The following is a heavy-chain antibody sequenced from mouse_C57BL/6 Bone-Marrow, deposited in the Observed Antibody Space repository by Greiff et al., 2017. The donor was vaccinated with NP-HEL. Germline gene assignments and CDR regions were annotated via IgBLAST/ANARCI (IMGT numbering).Heavy chain of an antibody. J-gene: IGHJ4*01. V-gene: IGHV6-6*01. D-gene: IGHD1-1*01. CDR2: IRNKANNHAT. CDR1: GFTFSDAW. Sequence: EVKLQESGGGLVQPGGSMKLSCAASGFTFSDAWMDWVRQSPEKGLEWVAEIRNKANNHATYYAESVKGRFTISRDDSKSSVYLQMNSLRAEDTGIYYCTRPSSYYYYAMDYWGQGTSVTVSS. CDR3: TRPSSYYYYAMDY.